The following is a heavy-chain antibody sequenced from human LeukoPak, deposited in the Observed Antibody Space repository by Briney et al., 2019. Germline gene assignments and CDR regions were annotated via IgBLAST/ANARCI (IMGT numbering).Heavy chain of an antibody. CDR3: ARLSGSYYNGWFDP. CDR1: GDSVSSNSAA. CDR2: TYYRSKWYN. Sequence: SQTLSLTCAISGDSVSSNSAAWNWIRQSPSRGLEWLGRTYYRSKWYNDYAVSVKSRITIKPDTSKNQFSLKLSSVTAADTAVYYCARLSGSYYNGWFDPWGQGTLVTVSS. D-gene: IGHD3-10*01. V-gene: IGHV6-1*01. J-gene: IGHJ5*02.